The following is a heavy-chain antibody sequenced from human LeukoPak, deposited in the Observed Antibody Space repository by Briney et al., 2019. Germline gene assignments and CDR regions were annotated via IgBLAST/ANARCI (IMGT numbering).Heavy chain of an antibody. CDR2: ISGSGDRK. Sequence: GGSLRLSCAASGFTFSSYAMSWVRQAPGKGLEWVSLISGSGDRKYYADSVKGRFTISRDNSKNTLYIKMNSLRAEDTAVYSCAKGRYPGSGSYLNSHDYWGQGTLVTVSS. V-gene: IGHV3-23*01. CDR1: GFTFSSYA. CDR3: AKGRYPGSGSYLNSHDY. J-gene: IGHJ4*02. D-gene: IGHD3-10*01.